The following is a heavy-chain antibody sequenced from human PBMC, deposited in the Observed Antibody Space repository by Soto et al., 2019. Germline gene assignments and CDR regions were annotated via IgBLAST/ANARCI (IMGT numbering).Heavy chain of an antibody. CDR3: AADSRYSYGYGVDY. V-gene: IGHV1-58*01. Sequence: ASVKVSCKASGFTFSRSTVQWVRQARGQGLEWIGWIVVGSGNTDYAQKFQERVTITRDMSTSTAYMELNSLRSEDTAVYYCAADSRYSYGYGVDYWGQGTRVTVSS. CDR2: IVVGSGNT. D-gene: IGHD5-18*01. J-gene: IGHJ4*02. CDR1: GFTFSRST.